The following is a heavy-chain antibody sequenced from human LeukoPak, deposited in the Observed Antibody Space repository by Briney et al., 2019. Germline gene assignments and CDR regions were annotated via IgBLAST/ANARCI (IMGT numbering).Heavy chain of an antibody. CDR1: GFTFSSYW. CDR3: AREGGLLYYYDSSGYYPFDY. CDR2: IKQDGSEK. V-gene: IGHV3-7*01. Sequence: QPGGSLRLSCAASGFTFSSYWMSWVRQAPGKGLEWVANIKQDGSEKYYVDSVKGRFTISRDNAKNSLYLQMNSLRAEDTAVYYCAREGGLLYYYDSSGYYPFDYWGRGTLVTVSS. J-gene: IGHJ4*02. D-gene: IGHD3-22*01.